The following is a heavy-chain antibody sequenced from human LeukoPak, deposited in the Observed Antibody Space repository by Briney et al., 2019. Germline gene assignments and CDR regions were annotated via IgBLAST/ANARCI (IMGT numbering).Heavy chain of an antibody. CDR1: GGSFSGYY. V-gene: IGHV4-34*01. CDR3: ASLWPYQLSAFDI. Sequence: SETLSLTCAVYGGSFSGYYWSWIRQPPGKGLEWIGEINHSGSTNYNPSLKSRVTISVDTSKNQFSLKLRSVTAADTAVYYCASLWPYQLSAFDIWGQGTMVTVSS. D-gene: IGHD2-2*01. CDR2: INHSGST. J-gene: IGHJ3*02.